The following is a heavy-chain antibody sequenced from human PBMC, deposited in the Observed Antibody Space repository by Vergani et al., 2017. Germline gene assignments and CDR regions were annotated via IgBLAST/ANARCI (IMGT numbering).Heavy chain of an antibody. Sequence: VQLLESGGGLVQPGGSLRLSCAASGFTFSDYYMSWIRQAPGKGLEWVSYISSSSSYTNYADSVKGRFTISRDNAKNSLYLQMNSLRDEDTAVYYCARDSGLKGTAYFDYWGQGTLVTVSS. V-gene: IGHV3-11*06. J-gene: IGHJ4*02. CDR2: ISSSSSYT. CDR1: GFTFSDYY. D-gene: IGHD1-1*01. CDR3: ARDSGLKGTAYFDY.